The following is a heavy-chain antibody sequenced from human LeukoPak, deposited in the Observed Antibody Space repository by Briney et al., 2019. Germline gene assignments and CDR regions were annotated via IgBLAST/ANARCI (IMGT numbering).Heavy chain of an antibody. CDR2: IRYDGSNK. D-gene: IGHD6-13*01. Sequence: GGSLRLSCAASGFTFSTYGMHWVRQAPGKGLEWVTFIRYDGSNKYYADSVKGRFTISRDNSKNTLYLQMNSLRAEDTDVYYCAKSRHSSSFYYFDYWGQGTLVTVSS. CDR1: GFTFSTYG. CDR3: AKSRHSSSFYYFDY. J-gene: IGHJ4*02. V-gene: IGHV3-30*02.